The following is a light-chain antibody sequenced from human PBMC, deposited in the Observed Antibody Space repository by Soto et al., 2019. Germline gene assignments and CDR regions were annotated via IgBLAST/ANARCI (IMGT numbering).Light chain of an antibody. Sequence: EVVMTQSPATLSVSPGERATLSCRASQSIGINLAWYQQKHGQAPRLLMYVVSTRATGIPARFSGSGSGTEFTLTIKGLQSEDFAVYYCQQYNEWPRTFGQGTMVEMK. CDR2: VVS. CDR3: QQYNEWPRT. CDR1: QSIGIN. J-gene: IGKJ1*01. V-gene: IGKV3-15*01.